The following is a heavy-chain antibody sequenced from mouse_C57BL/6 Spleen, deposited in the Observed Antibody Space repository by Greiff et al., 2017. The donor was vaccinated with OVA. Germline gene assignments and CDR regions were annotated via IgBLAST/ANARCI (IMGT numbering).Heavy chain of an antibody. V-gene: IGHV5-17*01. CDR1: GFTFSDYG. Sequence: EVQLVESGGGLVKPGGSLKLSCAASGFTFSDYGMHWVRQAPEKGLEWVAYISRGSSTIYYADTVKGRFTISRDNATNTLFRQMTSLRSEDTAMYYCARRYGSSHYFDGWGQGTTLTVSS. CDR3: ARRYGSSHYFDG. CDR2: ISRGSSTI. D-gene: IGHD1-1*01. J-gene: IGHJ2*01.